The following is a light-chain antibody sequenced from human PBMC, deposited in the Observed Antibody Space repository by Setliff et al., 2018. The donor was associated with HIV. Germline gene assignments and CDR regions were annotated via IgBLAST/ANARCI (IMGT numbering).Light chain of an antibody. Sequence: QSALAQPASVSGSPGQSITISCTGTSSDIGGFNFVSWYLQHPDKAPKLMIYGVNNRPSGVSNRFSGSKSGNTASLTISGLQAEDEADYFCSSYRGGSTLFVLGPGTKVTVL. CDR1: SSDIGGFNF. J-gene: IGLJ1*01. V-gene: IGLV2-14*01. CDR2: GVN. CDR3: SSYRGGSTLFV.